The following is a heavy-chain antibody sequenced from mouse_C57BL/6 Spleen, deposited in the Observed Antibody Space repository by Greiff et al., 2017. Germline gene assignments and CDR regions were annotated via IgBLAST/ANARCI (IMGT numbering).Heavy chain of an antibody. CDR3: ERRGFPFDY. CDR2: INPGSGGT. D-gene: IGHD3-1*01. V-gene: IGHV1-54*01. Sequence: VQLQQSGAELVRPGTSVKVSCKASGYAFTNYLIEWVKQRPGQGLEWIGVINPGSGGTNYTEKFKGKATLTADKSSSTAYMQLSSLTSEDSAVYYCERRGFPFDYWGQGTTLTVSS. J-gene: IGHJ2*01. CDR1: GYAFTNYL.